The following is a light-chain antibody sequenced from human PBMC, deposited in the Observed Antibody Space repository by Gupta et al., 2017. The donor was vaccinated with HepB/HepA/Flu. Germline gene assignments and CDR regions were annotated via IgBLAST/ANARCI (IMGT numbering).Light chain of an antibody. CDR1: SSNIANNY. Sequence: QSVLTQPPSVSAAPGQKVPIPCAGSSSNIANNYVSWYQQLPGTAPNLLIYEHNKRPSGIPDRFSGSKSGTSATLGITGLQTGDEADYYCGTWDSSLTTVVFGGGTKLTVL. V-gene: IGLV1-51*02. CDR3: GTWDSSLTTVV. J-gene: IGLJ2*01. CDR2: EHN.